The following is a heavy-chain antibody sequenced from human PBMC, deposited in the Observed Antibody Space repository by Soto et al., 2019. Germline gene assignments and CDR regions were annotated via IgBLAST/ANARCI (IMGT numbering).Heavy chain of an antibody. J-gene: IGHJ6*02. CDR3: ARDTEPMVRGVPEGMDV. CDR2: IYYSGST. V-gene: IGHV4-31*03. D-gene: IGHD3-10*01. CDR1: GGSISSGGYY. Sequence: SETLSLTCTVSGGSISSGGYYWSWIRQHPGKGLEWIGYIYYSGSTYYNPSLKSRVTISVDTSKNQFSLKLSSVTAADTAVYYCARDTEPMVRGVPEGMDVWGQGTTVTVSS.